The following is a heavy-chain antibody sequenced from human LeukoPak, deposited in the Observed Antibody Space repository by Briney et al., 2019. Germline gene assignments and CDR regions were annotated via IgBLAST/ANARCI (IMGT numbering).Heavy chain of an antibody. CDR1: GGSVSTYY. Sequence: SETLSLTCTVSGGSVSTYYWNWIRQPPGKGLEWIGYIYYSGSTNYNPSLKSRLTISVDTSNNQFSLKLSSVTAADTAVYYCARAKPLTYSSGCPFDYWGQGTLVTVSS. J-gene: IGHJ4*02. V-gene: IGHV4-59*02. CDR2: IYYSGST. D-gene: IGHD6-19*01. CDR3: ARAKPLTYSSGCPFDY.